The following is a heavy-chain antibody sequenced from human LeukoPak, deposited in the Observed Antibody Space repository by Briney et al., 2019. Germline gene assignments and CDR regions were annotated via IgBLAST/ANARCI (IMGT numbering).Heavy chain of an antibody. J-gene: IGHJ4*02. CDR3: ARHLSGITGYTYGRGIDY. CDR1: GYFISSGYY. D-gene: IGHD5-18*01. CDR2: IKKDGSEK. Sequence: ASETLSLTCTVSGYFISSGYYWGWIRQPPGKGLEWVANIKKDGSEKYYVDSVKGRFTISRDNAKTSLYLQMNSLRAEDTAVYYCARHLSGITGYTYGRGIDYWGQGTLVTVSS. V-gene: IGHV3-7*01.